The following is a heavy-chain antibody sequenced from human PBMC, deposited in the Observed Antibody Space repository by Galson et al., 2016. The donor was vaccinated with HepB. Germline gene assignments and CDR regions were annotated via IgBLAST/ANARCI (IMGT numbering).Heavy chain of an antibody. CDR3: ASTVAVPDFYFDY. J-gene: IGHJ4*02. Sequence: TLSLTCTVSGGALSIGTYYWSWIRQPAGKALEWIGRVYASGSSHYNPSLKSRVTMSVDTSKRQFYLSLTSVTAAATAVYYCASTVAVPDFYFDYWGQGTLVTVSS. CDR1: GGALSIGTYY. CDR2: VYASGSS. V-gene: IGHV4-61*02. D-gene: IGHD6-19*01.